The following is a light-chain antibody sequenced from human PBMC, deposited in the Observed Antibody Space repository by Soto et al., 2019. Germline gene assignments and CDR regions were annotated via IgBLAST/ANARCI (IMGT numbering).Light chain of an antibody. J-gene: IGKJ2*01. Sequence: EIVMTQSPATLSLSPGERAALSCRASQSINSELAWYQQKPGQPPRPLIYGASTRATCVPARFTCSESGSEFTLTISGLQSEDFAVYYCQQGHNWPLTFGQGTRLEI. CDR1: QSINSE. CDR2: GAS. V-gene: IGKV3-15*01. CDR3: QQGHNWPLT.